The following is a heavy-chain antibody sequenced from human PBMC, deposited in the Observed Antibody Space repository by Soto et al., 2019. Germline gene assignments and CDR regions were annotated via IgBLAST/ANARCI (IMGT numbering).Heavy chain of an antibody. CDR3: DRVITYYYYGMDV. D-gene: IGHD3-10*01. V-gene: IGHV3-72*01. CDR1: GFTFSDHY. CDR2: TRNKANSYTT. Sequence: GSLRLSCAASGFTFSDHYMDWVRQAPGKGLEWVGRTRNKANSYTTEYAASVKGRFTISRDDSKNSLYLQMNSLKTEDTAVYYCDRVITYYYYGMDVWGQGTTVTVSS. J-gene: IGHJ6*02.